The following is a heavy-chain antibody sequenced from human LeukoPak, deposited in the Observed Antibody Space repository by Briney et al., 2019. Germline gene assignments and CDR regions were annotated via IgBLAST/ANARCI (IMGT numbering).Heavy chain of an antibody. CDR2: ISSSGSTI. Sequence: SGGSLRLSCAASGFTFSSFGINWVRQAPGKGLEWVSYISSSGSTIYYADSVKGRFTISRDNAKNSLYLQMNSLRAEDTAVYYCARESVGYYYYYYYMDVWGKGTTVTVSS. V-gene: IGHV3-48*04. CDR3: ARESVGYYYYYYYMDV. CDR1: GFTFSSFG. J-gene: IGHJ6*03.